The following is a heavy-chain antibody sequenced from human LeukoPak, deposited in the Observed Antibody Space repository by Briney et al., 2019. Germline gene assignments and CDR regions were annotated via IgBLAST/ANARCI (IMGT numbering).Heavy chain of an antibody. CDR2: ISGSGAST. J-gene: IGHJ4*02. Sequence: GGSLRLSCASSGFSFSGHAMIWVRQAPGKGLELVSTISGSGASTFYADSVRGRFITSKDIPSNTVYLQMNSLRAEDTAVYYCAKGSRGYTNYYFDSWGQGTLVTVSS. V-gene: IGHV3-23*01. CDR3: AKGSRGYTNYYFDS. D-gene: IGHD2-2*02. CDR1: GFSFSGHA.